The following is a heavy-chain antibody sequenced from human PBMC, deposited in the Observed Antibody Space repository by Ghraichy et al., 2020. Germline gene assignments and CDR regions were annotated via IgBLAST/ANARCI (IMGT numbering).Heavy chain of an antibody. V-gene: IGHV3-74*01. D-gene: IGHD3-16*01. Sequence: GGSLRLSCAASGFTFSNHWMHWVRHAPGKGLVWVSRINNAGRDTNYADSVKGRFTISRDNAKNTLDLQMNSLRAEDTAVYYCARGLRGPDYWGQGTLVTVSS. CDR1: GFTFSNHW. CDR3: ARGLRGPDY. CDR2: INNAGRDT. J-gene: IGHJ4*02.